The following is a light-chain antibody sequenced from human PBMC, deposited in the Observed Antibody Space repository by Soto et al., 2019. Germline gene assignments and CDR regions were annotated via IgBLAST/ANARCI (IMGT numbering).Light chain of an antibody. CDR3: SSYTSSSTLGYV. V-gene: IGLV2-11*01. CDR2: DVS. Sequence: QSALTQPRSVSGSPGQSVTISCTGTSSDVGGYNYVSWYQQHPGKAPKLMIYDVSKRPSGVPDRFSGSKSGNTASLTISGLQAEDEADYYCSSYTSSSTLGYVFGTGTKLTVL. CDR1: SSDVGGYNY. J-gene: IGLJ1*01.